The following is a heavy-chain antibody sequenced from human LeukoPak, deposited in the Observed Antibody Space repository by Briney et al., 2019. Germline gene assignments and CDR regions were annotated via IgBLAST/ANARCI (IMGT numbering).Heavy chain of an antibody. D-gene: IGHD4-17*01. Sequence: GGSLRLSCAASGFTFSSYAMSWVRQAPGKGLEWVSAISGSGGSTYYAGSVKGRFTISRDNSKNTLYLQMNSLRAEDTAVYYCAKDKYGDYTYDYWGQGTLVTVSS. J-gene: IGHJ4*02. V-gene: IGHV3-23*01. CDR3: AKDKYGDYTYDY. CDR1: GFTFSSYA. CDR2: ISGSGGST.